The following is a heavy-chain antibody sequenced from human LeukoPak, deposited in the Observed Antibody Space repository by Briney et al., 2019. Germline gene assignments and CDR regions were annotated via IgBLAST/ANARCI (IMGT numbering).Heavy chain of an antibody. D-gene: IGHD2-15*01. J-gene: IGHJ4*02. CDR3: ARRGAATDRHFDY. CDR1: GDSVSSNSAT. V-gene: IGHV6-1*01. CDR2: TYYRSKWYN. Sequence: SQTLSLTCAISGDSVSSNSATWDWIRQSPSRGLEWLGRTYYRSKWYNDYAVSVKSRIIINSDTSKNQFSLQLNSVTPEDTAVYYCARRGAATDRHFDYWGQGTMVTVSS.